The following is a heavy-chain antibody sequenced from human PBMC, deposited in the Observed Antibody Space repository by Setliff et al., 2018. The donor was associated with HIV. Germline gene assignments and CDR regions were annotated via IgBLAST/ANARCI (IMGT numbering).Heavy chain of an antibody. D-gene: IGHD2-2*01. CDR2: IYKSGSS. CDR1: GGSISGTYY. V-gene: IGHV4-4*07. J-gene: IGHJ4*02. CDR3: ARADCTSTSCFFGLGGGFFDS. Sequence: SETLSLTCTVSGGSISGTYYWNWIRQPAGKGLEWVGRIYKSGSSNANPSLKGRVTMSVDTSRNQFSRTLKSVTAADTAVYYCARADCTSTSCFFGLGGGFFDSWGRGALVTVSS.